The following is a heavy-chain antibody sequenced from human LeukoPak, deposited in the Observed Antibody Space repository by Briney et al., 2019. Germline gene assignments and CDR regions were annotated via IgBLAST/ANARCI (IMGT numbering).Heavy chain of an antibody. V-gene: IGHV5-51*01. Sequence: GESLKISCMGSGYSFTSYWIGWVRQMPGKGLEWMGIIYPGDSDTRYSPSFQGQVTISADKSISTAYLQWSSLKASDTAMYYCARHGLAAAGRYYFDYWGQGTLVTVSS. J-gene: IGHJ4*02. CDR2: IYPGDSDT. CDR1: GYSFTSYW. CDR3: ARHGLAAAGRYYFDY. D-gene: IGHD6-13*01.